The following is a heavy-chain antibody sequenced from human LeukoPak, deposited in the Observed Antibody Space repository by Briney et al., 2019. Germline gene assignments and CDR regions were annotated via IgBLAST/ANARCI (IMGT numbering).Heavy chain of an antibody. J-gene: IGHJ4*02. V-gene: IGHV3-23*01. CDR1: GFTFSSYT. CDR3: AKEADSAGWFFDN. CDR2: ISGSGGST. D-gene: IGHD6-19*01. Sequence: GGSPRLSCAASGFTFSSYTMSWVRQAPGRGLEWVSGISGSGGSTYYSDSVKGRFTFSRDNSKNSLYLQMNNLRVEDTAIYYCAKEADSAGWFFDNWGQGTLVTVSS.